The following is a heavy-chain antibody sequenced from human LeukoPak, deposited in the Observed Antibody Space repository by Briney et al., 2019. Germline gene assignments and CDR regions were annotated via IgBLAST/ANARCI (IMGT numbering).Heavy chain of an antibody. CDR3: ARSKIVVVSGGDY. D-gene: IGHD2-21*01. CDR2: IKQDGSEK. CDR1: GFTFSSYW. Sequence: PGGSLRLSCAAAGFTFSSYWMNWVRQAPGKGLEWVANIKQDGSEKYYADSVKGRFTISRDRSKNTLYLQMNSLRAEDTAVYYCARSKIVVVSGGDYWGQGALVTVSS. J-gene: IGHJ4*02. V-gene: IGHV3-7*02.